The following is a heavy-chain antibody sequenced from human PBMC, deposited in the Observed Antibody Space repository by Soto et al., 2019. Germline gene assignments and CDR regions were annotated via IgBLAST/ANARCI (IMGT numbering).Heavy chain of an antibody. V-gene: IGHV6-1*01. CDR3: ARDGRYCSGGSCYSGAFDI. CDR2: TYYRSKWYN. J-gene: IGHJ3*02. D-gene: IGHD2-15*01. CDR1: GDSVPSNSAA. Sequence: SQTLSLTCAISGDSVPSNSAAWNWIRQSPSRGLEWLGRTYYRSKWYNDYAVSVKSRITINPDTSKNQFSLQLNSVTPEDTAVYYCARDGRYCSGGSCYSGAFDIWGQGTMVTVSS.